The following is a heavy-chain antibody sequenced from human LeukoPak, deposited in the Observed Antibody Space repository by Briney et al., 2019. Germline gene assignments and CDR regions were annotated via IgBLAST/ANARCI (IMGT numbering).Heavy chain of an antibody. CDR1: GFTFSNAW. J-gene: IGHJ4*02. D-gene: IGHD3-22*01. CDR2: IYGGDFT. CDR3: ARTTDYYDSSFDY. Sequence: PGGSLRLSCAASGFTFSNAWMSWVRQAPGKGLERVSVIYGGDFTQYAGSVRGRFTISRDNAKNSLYLQMNSLRAEDTAVYYCARTTDYYDSSFDYWGQGTLVTVSS. V-gene: IGHV3-66*01.